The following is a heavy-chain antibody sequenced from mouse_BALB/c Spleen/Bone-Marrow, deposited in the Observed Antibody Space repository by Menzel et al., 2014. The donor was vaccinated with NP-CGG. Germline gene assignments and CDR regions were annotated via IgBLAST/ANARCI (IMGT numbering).Heavy chain of an antibody. CDR3: TRQDYYGNSYWYFDV. CDR1: GYTFTSYW. Sequence: QVQLQQPGADLVRPGASVKLSCKASGYTFTSYWINWVKRRPGQGLEWIGNIYPSDSYTNYNQKFRDKATLTVDTSSSTAYMQLSSPTSEDSAVYYCTRQDYYGNSYWYFDVWGAGTTVTVSS. D-gene: IGHD1-1*01. V-gene: IGHV1-59*01. J-gene: IGHJ1*01. CDR2: IYPSDSYT.